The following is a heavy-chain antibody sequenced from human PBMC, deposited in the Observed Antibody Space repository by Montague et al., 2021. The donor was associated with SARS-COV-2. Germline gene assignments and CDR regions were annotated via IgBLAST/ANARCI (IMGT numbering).Heavy chain of an antibody. D-gene: IGHD2-15*01. J-gene: IGHJ4*02. CDR2: SSDSGST. Sequence: SETLSLTCTVSGGSISSFYWSWFRQPPGKGLEWIGYSSDSGSTNYNPSLTIRVTMSVDTSKNQFSLKVNSVTAADTAVYYCARHYSATLPAVYWGQGTLVTVSS. V-gene: IGHV4-59*08. CDR3: ARHYSATLPAVY. CDR1: GGSISSFY.